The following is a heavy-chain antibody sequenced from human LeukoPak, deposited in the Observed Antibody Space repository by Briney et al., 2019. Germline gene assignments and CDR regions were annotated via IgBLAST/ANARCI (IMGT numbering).Heavy chain of an antibody. CDR2: ISWNSGSI. CDR3: AKEMSVIAARPGSYMDV. V-gene: IGHV3-9*01. Sequence: GGSLRLSCAASGFTFDDYAMHWVRQAPGKGLEWVSGISWNSGSIGYADSVKGRFTISRDNAKNSLYLQMNSLRAEDTALYYCAKEMSVIAARPGSYMDVWGKGTTVTVSS. D-gene: IGHD6-6*01. J-gene: IGHJ6*03. CDR1: GFTFDDYA.